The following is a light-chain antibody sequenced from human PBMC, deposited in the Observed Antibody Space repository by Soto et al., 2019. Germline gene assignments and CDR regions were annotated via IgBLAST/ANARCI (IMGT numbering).Light chain of an antibody. V-gene: IGKV1-39*01. J-gene: IGKJ2*01. CDR1: QSITNY. Sequence: DIQMTQSPSSLSASVGDRVTITCRASQSITNYLNWYQQKPGKAPKLLMYAISTLQSGVPSRFGGSGSGTEFTLTISSQQPDDFATYYCQQSYSTPYTFGQGTKVDIK. CDR3: QQSYSTPYT. CDR2: AIS.